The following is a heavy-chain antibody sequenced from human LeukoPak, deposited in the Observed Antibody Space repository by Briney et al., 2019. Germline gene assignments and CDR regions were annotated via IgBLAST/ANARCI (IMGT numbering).Heavy chain of an antibody. CDR2: MSRGGSTI. Sequence: GGSLRLSCAASRFTFSDYYMSWVRQAPGKGLAWVSYMSRGGSTISYADSVKGRFTISRDNAENSLYLQMNSLRVEDTAVYYCARVLRGGNSGYTFDIWGQGTMVTVSS. V-gene: IGHV3-11*01. CDR1: RFTFSDYY. CDR3: ARVLRGGNSGYTFDI. J-gene: IGHJ3*02. D-gene: IGHD4-23*01.